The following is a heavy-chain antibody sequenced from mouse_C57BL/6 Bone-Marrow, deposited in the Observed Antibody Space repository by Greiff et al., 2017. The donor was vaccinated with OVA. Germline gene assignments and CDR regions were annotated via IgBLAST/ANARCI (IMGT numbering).Heavy chain of an antibody. V-gene: IGHV1-76*01. CDR2: LYPGSGNH. CDR3: ARMGIYYGYDRWYFDV. J-gene: IGHJ1*03. CDR1: GYTFTDYY. Sequence: QVKLQQSGAELVRPGASVTLSCKASGYTFTDYYINWVKKRPGQGLEWIARLYPGSGNHYYNEKFKGKATLPAEKSSSTAYMQLSSLTSEDSAVYFCARMGIYYGYDRWYFDVWGTGTTVTVSS. D-gene: IGHD2-2*01.